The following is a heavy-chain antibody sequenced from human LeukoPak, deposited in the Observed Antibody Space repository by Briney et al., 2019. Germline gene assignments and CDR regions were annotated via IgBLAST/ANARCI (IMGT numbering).Heavy chain of an antibody. D-gene: IGHD1-26*01. CDR1: GYSFTSYW. CDR2: IYPGDSDT. Sequence: GESLKISCKGSGYSFTSYWIGWVRQMPGKGLEWMGFIYPGDSDTRYSPSFQGQVTISADKSMSTAYPQWSSLKASDTAMYYCARRRGRYSGDAFDIWGQGTMVAVSS. CDR3: ARRRGRYSGDAFDI. V-gene: IGHV5-51*01. J-gene: IGHJ3*02.